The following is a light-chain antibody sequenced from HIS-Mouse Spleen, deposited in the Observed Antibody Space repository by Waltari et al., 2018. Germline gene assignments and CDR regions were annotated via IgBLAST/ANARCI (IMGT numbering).Light chain of an antibody. V-gene: IGLV3-10*01. J-gene: IGLJ2*01. Sequence: SYELTQPPSVSVSPGQTARITCSGDALPKKYAYWYQQKSGQAPVLVIYEDSKRPSGIPGRFSGSSSGTIATLTISGAQVGDEAYYYCYSTDSSGNHRVFGGGTKLTVL. CDR3: YSTDSSGNHRV. CDR1: ALPKKY. CDR2: EDS.